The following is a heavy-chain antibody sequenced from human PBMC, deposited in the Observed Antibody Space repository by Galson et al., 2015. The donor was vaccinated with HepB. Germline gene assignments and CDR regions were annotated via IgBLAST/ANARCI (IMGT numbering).Heavy chain of an antibody. Sequence: SVKVSCKASGGTFSSYAISWVRQAPGQGLEWMGGIIPIFGTANYAQKFQGRVTITADESTSTAYMELSSLRSEDTAVYYCARLETHYCSSTSCYYYYYGMDVWGQGTTVTVSS. CDR2: IIPIFGTA. J-gene: IGHJ6*02. V-gene: IGHV1-69*13. CDR3: ARLETHYCSSTSCYYYYYGMDV. CDR1: GGTFSSYA. D-gene: IGHD2-2*01.